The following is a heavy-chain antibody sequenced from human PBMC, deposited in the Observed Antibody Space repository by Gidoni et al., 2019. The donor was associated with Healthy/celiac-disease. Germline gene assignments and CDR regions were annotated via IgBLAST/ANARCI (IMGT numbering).Heavy chain of an antibody. Sequence: EVQLLESGGGLVQPGGSLSLSCAASGFTFSSYAMSWVRQAPGKGLEWVSAISGSGGSTYYADSVKGRFTISRDNSKNTLYLQMNSLRAEDTAVYYCAKDISLWFGELASWGQGTLVTVSS. V-gene: IGHV3-23*01. CDR2: ISGSGGST. J-gene: IGHJ4*02. CDR3: AKDISLWFGELAS. D-gene: IGHD3-10*01. CDR1: GFTFSSYA.